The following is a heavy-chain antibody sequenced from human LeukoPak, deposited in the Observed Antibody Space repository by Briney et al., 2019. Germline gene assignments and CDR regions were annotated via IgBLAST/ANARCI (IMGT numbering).Heavy chain of an antibody. Sequence: PGRSLRLSCAASGFTFDDYAMHWVRQAPGKGLDWVAIISSDASTEYYADSVKGRFTISRDNPKNTLYLQMNSLRAEDTAVYYCAQDRSTTSDYYYYMDVWGKGTTVTVSS. CDR1: GFTFDDYA. V-gene: IGHV3-30-3*01. CDR3: AQDRSTTSDYYYYMDV. CDR2: ISSDASTE. D-gene: IGHD2-2*01. J-gene: IGHJ6*03.